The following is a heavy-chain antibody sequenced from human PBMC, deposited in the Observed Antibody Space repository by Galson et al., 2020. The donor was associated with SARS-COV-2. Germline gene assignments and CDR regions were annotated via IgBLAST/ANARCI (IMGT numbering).Heavy chain of an antibody. D-gene: IGHD2-8*01. J-gene: IGHJ4*02. Sequence: SETLSITCTISGGSISSSSYYWGWIRQPPGKGLEWIGSIYYSGSTYYNPSLKSRVTISVDTSKNQFSLKLSSVTAADTAVYYCARARQLGYCTNDVCYTHSIYFDYWGQGTLVTVSS. CDR1: GGSISSSSYY. CDR2: IYYSGST. V-gene: IGHV4-39*07. CDR3: ARARQLGYCTNDVCYTHSIYFDY.